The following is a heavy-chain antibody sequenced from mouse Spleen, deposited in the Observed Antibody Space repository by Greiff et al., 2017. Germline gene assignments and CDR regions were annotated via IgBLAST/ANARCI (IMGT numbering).Heavy chain of an antibody. D-gene: IGHD2-14*01. CDR3: ARQGVRGYFDY. J-gene: IGHJ2*01. CDR2: ISSGGSYT. V-gene: IGHV5-9-3*01. CDR1: GFTFSSYA. Sequence: EVKLVESGGGLVKPGGSLKLSCAASGFTFSSYAMSWVRQTPEKRLEWVATISSGGSYTYYPDSVKGRFTISRDNDKNTLYLQMSSLRSEDTAMYYCARQGVRGYFDYWGQGTTLTVSS.